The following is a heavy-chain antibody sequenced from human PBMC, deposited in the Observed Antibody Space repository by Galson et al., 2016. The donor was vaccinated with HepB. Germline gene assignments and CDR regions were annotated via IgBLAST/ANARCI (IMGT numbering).Heavy chain of an antibody. CDR3: ARDYGSPRGWAFDI. CDR2: IYYTGIT. Sequence: SETLSLTCTVSGDSIDTYYWSWIRQPPGKGLEWLGYIYYTGITSYNPSLKSRVTISVDTSKDHFSLKRSSVTAADTAVYYCARDYGSPRGWAFDIWGQGTMVTVSS. V-gene: IGHV4-59*01. D-gene: IGHD6-13*01. J-gene: IGHJ3*02. CDR1: GDSIDTYY.